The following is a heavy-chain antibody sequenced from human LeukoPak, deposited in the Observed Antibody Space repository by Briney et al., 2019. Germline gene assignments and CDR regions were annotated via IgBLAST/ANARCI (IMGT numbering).Heavy chain of an antibody. CDR3: ARGYYYDSSGYARGGFDY. CDR2: MNPNSGNT. CDR1: GYTFTSYD. Sequence: ASVKVSCKASGYTFTSYDINWVRQATGQGLEWMGWMNPNSGNTGYAQKLQGRVTMTTDTSTSTAYMELRSLRSDDTAVYYCARGYYYDSSGYARGGFDYWGQGTLVTVSS. D-gene: IGHD3-22*01. V-gene: IGHV1-8*01. J-gene: IGHJ4*02.